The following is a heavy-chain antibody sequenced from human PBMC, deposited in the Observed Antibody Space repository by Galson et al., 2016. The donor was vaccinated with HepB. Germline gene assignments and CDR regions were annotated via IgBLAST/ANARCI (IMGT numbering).Heavy chain of an antibody. CDR3: AKDTGELGGAFDV. V-gene: IGHV3-23*01. Sequence: SLRLTCAASGSTFSSYAISWVRQAPGKGLEWVSGISASVGSTFYADSVKGRFTISRDDSKNTLSLQMNSLRAEDTAVYYCAKDTGELGGAFDVWGQGTMVTVSS. D-gene: IGHD1-26*01. J-gene: IGHJ3*01. CDR2: ISASVGST. CDR1: GSTFSSYA.